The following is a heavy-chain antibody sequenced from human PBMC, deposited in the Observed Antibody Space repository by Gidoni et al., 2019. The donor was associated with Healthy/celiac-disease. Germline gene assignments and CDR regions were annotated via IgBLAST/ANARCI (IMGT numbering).Heavy chain of an antibody. CDR1: GLTLSSYA. D-gene: IGHD3-10*01. Sequence: EVQRLESGGGLVQPGGSLILSCAASGLTLSSYAMSWGRQATGKGLEWVSAISGSGGSTYYADSVKGRFTISRDNSKNTLYLQMNSLRAEDAAVYYCAKDRGVRVVPFDYWGQGTLVTVSS. V-gene: IGHV3-23*01. CDR2: ISGSGGST. CDR3: AKDRGVRVVPFDY. J-gene: IGHJ4*02.